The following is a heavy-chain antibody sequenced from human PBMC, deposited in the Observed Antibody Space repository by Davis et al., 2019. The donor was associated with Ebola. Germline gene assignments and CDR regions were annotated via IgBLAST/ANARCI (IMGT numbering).Heavy chain of an antibody. J-gene: IGHJ4*02. D-gene: IGHD7-27*01. V-gene: IGHV4-34*01. CDR1: GFTFSSYA. Sequence: ESLKISCAASGFTFSSYAMSWVRQAPGKGLEWIGEINHSGSTNYNPSLKSRVTMSVDTSKNQFSLNLNSVTAADTAVYYCARDDDGVLGNFDFWGRGTPVTVSS. CDR3: ARDDDGVLGNFDF. CDR2: INHSGST.